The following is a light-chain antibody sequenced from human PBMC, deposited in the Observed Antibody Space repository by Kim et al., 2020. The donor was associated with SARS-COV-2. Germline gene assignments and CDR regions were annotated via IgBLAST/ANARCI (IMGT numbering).Light chain of an antibody. J-gene: IGLJ3*02. CDR2: EDN. V-gene: IGLV6-57*03. Sequence: GRTVTIPCTRSSGSIASNYVQWYQQRPGSAPTTVIYEDNQRPSGVPDRFYGSIDSSSNSASLTISGLKTEDEADYYCQSYDSSNQVFGGGTQLTVL. CDR3: QSYDSSNQV. CDR1: SGSIASNY.